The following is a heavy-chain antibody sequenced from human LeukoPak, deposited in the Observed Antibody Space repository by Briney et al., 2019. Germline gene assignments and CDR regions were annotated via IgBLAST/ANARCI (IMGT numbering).Heavy chain of an antibody. V-gene: IGHV1-8*01. J-gene: IGHJ4*02. Sequence: ASVKVSCKASGYTFTSYDMNWVRQATGQGLEWMGWMNPNSGNTGYAQKFQGRVTMTRNTSISIAYMEPSSLRSDDTAVYYCARATGKDILTGRKLDNWGQGTLVTVSS. CDR3: ARATGKDILTGRKLDN. D-gene: IGHD3-9*01. CDR1: GYTFTSYD. CDR2: MNPNSGNT.